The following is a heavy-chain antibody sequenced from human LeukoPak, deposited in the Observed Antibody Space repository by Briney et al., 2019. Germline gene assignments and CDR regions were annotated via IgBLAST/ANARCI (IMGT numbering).Heavy chain of an antibody. J-gene: IGHJ5*02. CDR2: INPNSGGT. Sequence: GASVKVSCKASGYTFTGYYMHWVRQAPGQGLEWMGWINPNSGGTNYAQKFQGRVTMTRDTSISTAYMELSRLRSDDTAVYYCARDGEWLLSVCWFDPWGQGTLVTVSS. CDR3: ARDGEWLLSVCWFDP. V-gene: IGHV1-2*02. D-gene: IGHD3-3*01. CDR1: GYTFTGYY.